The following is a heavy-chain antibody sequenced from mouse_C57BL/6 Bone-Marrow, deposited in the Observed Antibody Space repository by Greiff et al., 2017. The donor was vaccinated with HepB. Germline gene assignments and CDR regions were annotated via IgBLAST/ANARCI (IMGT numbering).Heavy chain of an antibody. D-gene: IGHD2-2*01. J-gene: IGHJ3*01. CDR2: ILPGSGCT. V-gene: IGHV1-9*01. Sequence: QVQLQQSGAELMKPGASVKLSCKATGYTFTGYWIEWVKQRPGHGLEWIGEILPGSGCTNYNEKFKGKATFTADTSSNTAYMQLSSLTTDDSAIYYCARKDYGYDVWFAYWGQGTLVTVSA. CDR1: GYTFTGYW. CDR3: ARKDYGYDVWFAY.